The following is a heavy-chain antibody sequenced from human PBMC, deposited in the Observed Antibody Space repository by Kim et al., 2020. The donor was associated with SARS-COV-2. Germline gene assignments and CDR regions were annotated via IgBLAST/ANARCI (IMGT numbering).Heavy chain of an antibody. V-gene: IGHV3-21*01. J-gene: IGHJ4*02. Sequence: GGSLRLSCAASGFTFSSYSMNWVRQAPGKGLEWVSSISSSSSYIYYADSAKGRFTISRDNAKNSLYLQMNSLRAGDTAVYYCARGIRDGYPTADYWGQGTLVTVSS. CDR2: ISSSSSYI. CDR3: ARGIRDGYPTADY. D-gene: IGHD3-3*02. CDR1: GFTFSSYS.